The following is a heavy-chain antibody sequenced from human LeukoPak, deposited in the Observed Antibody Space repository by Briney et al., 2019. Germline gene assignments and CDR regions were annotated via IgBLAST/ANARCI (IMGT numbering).Heavy chain of an antibody. CDR2: IIPVLVST. J-gene: IGHJ4*02. Sequence: ASVKVSCKGSGGTLSNTEITWVRQAPGQGLEWMGRIIPVLVSTNYAPQFHARVTITADKSTNTAYMDLSSLTSEDTAVYFCATGTGGYNEHWGQGTLVTVSS. CDR1: GGTLSNTE. D-gene: IGHD5-24*01. V-gene: IGHV1-69*04. CDR3: ATGTGGYNEH.